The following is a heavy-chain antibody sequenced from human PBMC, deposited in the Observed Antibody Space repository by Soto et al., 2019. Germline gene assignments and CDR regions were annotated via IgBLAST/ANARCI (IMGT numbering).Heavy chain of an antibody. CDR3: ARDPLAEQKGIDY. CDR1: GGSISSGGYY. D-gene: IGHD6-13*01. Sequence: PSETLSLTCTVSGGSISSGGYYWSWIRQHPGKGLEWIGYIYYSGTTYYNPSLKSRITMSVDTSKNQFSLKVSSVTVADTAVYYCARDPLAEQKGIDYWGQGTLVTVSS. J-gene: IGHJ4*02. V-gene: IGHV4-31*03. CDR2: IYYSGTT.